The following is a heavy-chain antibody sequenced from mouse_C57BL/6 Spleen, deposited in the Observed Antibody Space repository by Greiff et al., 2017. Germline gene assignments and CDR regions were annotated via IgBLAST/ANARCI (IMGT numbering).Heavy chain of an antibody. V-gene: IGHV1-4*01. CDR1: GYTFTSYT. J-gene: IGHJ4*01. Sequence: VQLQQSGAELARPGASVKMSCKASGYTFTSYTMHWVKQRPGQGLEWIGYINPSSGYTKYNQKFKDKATLTADKSSSTAYMQLSSLTSEDSAVYYCARVTTVGAYYAMDYWGQGTSVTVSS. CDR2: INPSSGYT. CDR3: ARVTTVGAYYAMDY. D-gene: IGHD1-1*01.